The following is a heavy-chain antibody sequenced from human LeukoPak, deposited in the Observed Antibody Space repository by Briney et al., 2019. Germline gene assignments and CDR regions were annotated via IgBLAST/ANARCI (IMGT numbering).Heavy chain of an antibody. CDR2: MNPNSGNT. CDR1: GGTFSSYA. D-gene: IGHD1-14*01. Sequence: ASVKVSCKASGGTFSSYAISWVRQATGQGLEWMGWMNPNSGNTGYAQKFQGRVTITRNTSISTAYMELSSLRSEDTAVYYCARGRTVKGHYYYYMDVWGKGTTVTVSS. J-gene: IGHJ6*03. V-gene: IGHV1-8*03. CDR3: ARGRTVKGHYYYYMDV.